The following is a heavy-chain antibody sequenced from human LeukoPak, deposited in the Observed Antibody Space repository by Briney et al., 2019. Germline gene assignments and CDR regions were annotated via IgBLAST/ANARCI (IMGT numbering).Heavy chain of an antibody. Sequence: GGSLRLSCAASGFTFRNYAMSWVRQGPARGLEWVSSLRGDGETFYADSVKGRFTLSRDDSKNTVYFQLNNLRVDDTAIYYCAKASWVSNVDAVLWGQGTLVTVSS. J-gene: IGHJ4*02. CDR1: GFTFRNYA. D-gene: IGHD3-16*01. V-gene: IGHV3-23*01. CDR3: AKASWVSNVDAVL. CDR2: LRGDGET.